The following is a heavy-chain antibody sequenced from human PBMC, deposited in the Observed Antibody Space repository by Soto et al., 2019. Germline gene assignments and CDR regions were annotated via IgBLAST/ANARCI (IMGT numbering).Heavy chain of an antibody. V-gene: IGHV4-34*01. D-gene: IGHD3-10*01. CDR1: GGSLNGYY. CDR2: INDSGSS. CDR3: AKRGSGSYYIDPNALDV. Sequence: SETLSPTCAVHGGSLNGYYWTWVRQPPGKGLEWIGEINDSGSSNYAPSLLSRVTISVDTSKSQFSLRLSSVTAADTAIYFCAKRGSGSYYIDPNALDVWGQGTTVT. J-gene: IGHJ6*02.